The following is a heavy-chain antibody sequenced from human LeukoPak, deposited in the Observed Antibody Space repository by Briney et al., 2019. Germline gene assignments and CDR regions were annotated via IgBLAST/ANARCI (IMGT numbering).Heavy chain of an antibody. Sequence: ASVKVSCKASGGTFSSYAISWVRQALGQGLEWMGGIIPIFGTANYAQKFQGRVTITTDESTSTAYMELSSLRSEDTAVYYCARSSYYDGSGYPLDFDYWGQGTLVTVSS. CDR2: IIPIFGTA. CDR1: GGTFSSYA. J-gene: IGHJ4*02. D-gene: IGHD3-22*01. V-gene: IGHV1-69*05. CDR3: ARSSYYDGSGYPLDFDY.